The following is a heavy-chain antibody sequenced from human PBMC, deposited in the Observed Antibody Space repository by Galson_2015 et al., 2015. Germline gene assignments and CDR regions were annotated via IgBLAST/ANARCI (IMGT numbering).Heavy chain of an antibody. CDR3: ATSNGPASDY. CDR1: GFTFSTYW. D-gene: IGHD2-2*01. Sequence: SLRLSCAASGFTFSTYWMSWVRQAPGKGLEWVANIIQDGSVKYYADSVKGRFSISRDNAKNSLYLQMNSLRAEDTAVYYCATSNGPASDYWGQGTLVTVSS. V-gene: IGHV3-7*01. J-gene: IGHJ4*02. CDR2: IIQDGSVK.